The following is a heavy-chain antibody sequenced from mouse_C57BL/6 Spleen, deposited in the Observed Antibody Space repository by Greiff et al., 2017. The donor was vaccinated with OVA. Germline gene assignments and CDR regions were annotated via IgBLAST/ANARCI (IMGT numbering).Heavy chain of an antibody. Sequence: VQLQQSGPELVKPGASVKISCKASGYSFTGYYMNWVKQSPEKSLEWIGEINPSTGGTTYNQKFKAKATLTVDKSSSTAYMQLKSLTSEDSAVYYCARRYSNYDDAIGYWGHGTSVTVSS. D-gene: IGHD2-5*01. J-gene: IGHJ4*01. CDR1: GYSFTGYY. V-gene: IGHV1-42*01. CDR2: INPSTGGT. CDR3: ARRYSNYDDAIGY.